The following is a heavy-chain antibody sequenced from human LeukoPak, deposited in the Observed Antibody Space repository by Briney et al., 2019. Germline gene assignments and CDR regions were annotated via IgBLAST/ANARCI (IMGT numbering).Heavy chain of an antibody. J-gene: IGHJ3*02. CDR1: GFTFSSYG. CDR3: ARDGVGAAAFDI. Sequence: PGGSLRLSCAASGFTFSSYGMHWVRQAPGKGLEWVAVIWYDGSNKYYADSVKGRFTISRDNSKNTLYLQMNSLRAEDTAVYYCARDGVGAAAFDIWGQGTMVTVSS. D-gene: IGHD1-26*01. CDR2: IWYDGSNK. V-gene: IGHV3-33*08.